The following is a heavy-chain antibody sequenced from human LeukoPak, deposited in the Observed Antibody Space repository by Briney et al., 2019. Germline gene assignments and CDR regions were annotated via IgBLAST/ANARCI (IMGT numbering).Heavy chain of an antibody. D-gene: IGHD1-26*01. V-gene: IGHV1-18*01. Sequence: ASVKVSCKASGYTFTSYGISWVRQAPGQGLEWMGWISAYNGNTNYAQKLQGRVTMTTDTSTSTAYMELRSLRSDDTAVYYCAREKTPLVGATTSSGAARSFDYWGQGTLVAVSS. CDR2: ISAYNGNT. CDR3: AREKTPLVGATTSSGAARSFDY. J-gene: IGHJ4*02. CDR1: GYTFTSYG.